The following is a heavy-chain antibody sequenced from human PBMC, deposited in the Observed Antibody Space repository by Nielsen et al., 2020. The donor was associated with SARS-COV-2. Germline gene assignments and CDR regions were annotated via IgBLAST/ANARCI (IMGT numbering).Heavy chain of an antibody. Sequence: GGSLRLSCAASGFTFSSYSMNWVRQAPGKGLEWVSSISSSSSYIYYADSVKGRFTISRDNSKNTLYLQMNSLRAEDTAVYYCAKVGGGFTMVRGVPYYFDYWGQGTLVTVSS. D-gene: IGHD3-10*01. CDR1: GFTFSSYS. CDR2: ISSSSSYI. CDR3: AKVGGGFTMVRGVPYYFDY. V-gene: IGHV3-21*01. J-gene: IGHJ4*02.